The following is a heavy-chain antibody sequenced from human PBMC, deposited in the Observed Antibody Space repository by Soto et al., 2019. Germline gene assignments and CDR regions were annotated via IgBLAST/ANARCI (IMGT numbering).Heavy chain of an antibody. Sequence: SETLSLTCTVSGGSISSYYWSWIRQPPGKGLEWIGYIYYSGSTNYNPSLKSRVTISVDTSKNQFSLKLSSVTAADTAVYYCAREGXFSDCSSTSCYLGWFDPWGQGTLVTVSS. CDR1: GGSISSYY. J-gene: IGHJ5*02. CDR3: AREGXFSDCSSTSCYLGWFDP. V-gene: IGHV4-59*01. CDR2: IYYSGST. D-gene: IGHD2-2*01.